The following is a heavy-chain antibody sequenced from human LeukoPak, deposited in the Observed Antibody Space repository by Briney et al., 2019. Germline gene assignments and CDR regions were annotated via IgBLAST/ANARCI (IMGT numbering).Heavy chain of an antibody. V-gene: IGHV1-8*01. CDR1: GYTFTSYD. CDR3: ARPAGYYYDSSGALRSYYCMDV. CDR2: MNLKSGST. Sequence: ASVKVSCKASGYTFTSYDINWVRHATGQGLEWMGWMNLKSGSTGYAQKFQGRVTMTRNTSISTAYMELSSLRSEDTAVYYCARPAGYYYDSSGALRSYYCMDVWGKGTTVTVSS. D-gene: IGHD3-22*01. J-gene: IGHJ6*03.